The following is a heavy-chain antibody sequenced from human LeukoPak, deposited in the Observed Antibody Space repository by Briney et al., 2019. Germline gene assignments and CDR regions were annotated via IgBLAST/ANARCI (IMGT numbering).Heavy chain of an antibody. J-gene: IGHJ4*02. CDR3: AKYAFQGVIKRSLFDY. D-gene: IGHD3-10*01. CDR2: ISAYNGNT. V-gene: IGHV1-18*01. CDR1: GYTFTSYG. Sequence: GASVKVSCKASGYTFTSYGISWVRQAPGQGLEWMGWISAYNGNTNYAQKLQGRVTMTTDTSTSTAYMELRSLRSDDTAVYYCAKYAFQGVIKRSLFDYWGQGTLVTVSS.